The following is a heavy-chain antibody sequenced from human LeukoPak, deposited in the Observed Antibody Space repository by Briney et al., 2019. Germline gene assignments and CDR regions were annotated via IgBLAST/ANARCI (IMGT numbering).Heavy chain of an antibody. V-gene: IGHV3-30*03. CDR2: ISYDGSKK. CDR3: ARANGQLWTTPDY. D-gene: IGHD5-18*01. CDR1: GFTFSSDC. Sequence: PGGSLRLSCAASGFTFSSDCMHWVRQPQGEGLEWVAVISYDGSKKSSAESVKGRFTISRDNSKNTLYLQMNSLRPEDTAVYLSARANGQLWTTPDYWGQGTLVTISS. J-gene: IGHJ4*02.